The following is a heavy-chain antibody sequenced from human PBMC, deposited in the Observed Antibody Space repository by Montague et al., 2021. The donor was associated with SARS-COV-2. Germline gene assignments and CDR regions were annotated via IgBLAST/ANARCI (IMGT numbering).Heavy chain of an antibody. CDR1: GFTFSSYA. Sequence: SLRLSCAASGFTFSSYAMHWVRQAPGKGLEWVAVISYDGSNKYYADSVKGRFTISRDNAKNSLYLQMNSLRAEDTAVYYCARSYDILTGYQSQALDYWVQGTLVTGSS. V-gene: IGHV3-30-3*01. CDR2: ISYDGSNK. CDR3: ARSYDILTGYQSQALDY. J-gene: IGHJ4*02. D-gene: IGHD3-9*01.